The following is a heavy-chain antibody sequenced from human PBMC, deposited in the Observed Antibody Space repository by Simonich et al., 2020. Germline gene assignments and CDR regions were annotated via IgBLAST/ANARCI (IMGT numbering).Heavy chain of an antibody. CDR1: GFTFSSYS. CDR3: AREIEAGNAFDI. J-gene: IGHJ3*02. V-gene: IGHV3-21*01. CDR2: IRSRSSYR. Sequence: EVQLVESGGGLVKPGGSLRLSCAASGFTFSSYSMNWVRQAPGKGEDGVATIRSRSSYRSYADSVKGRFTISRDNAKNSLYLQMNSLRAEDTAVYYCAREIEAGNAFDIWGQGTMVTVSS.